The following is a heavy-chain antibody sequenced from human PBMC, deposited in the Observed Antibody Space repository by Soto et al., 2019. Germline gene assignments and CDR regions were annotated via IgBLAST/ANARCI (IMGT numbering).Heavy chain of an antibody. Sequence: VQLQESGPGLVKPSETLSLICTVSCGSISRDYWSWIRQPAGKGLEGIGRVYTSGYSNSNPSLKSRVTMSVDTSKKQYSMNLSSVTAAVTAVYCCAREPPTAGTVNGFDPWGQGTMVTVSS. D-gene: IGHD6-13*01. CDR2: VYTSGYS. CDR1: CGSISRDY. V-gene: IGHV4-4*07. J-gene: IGHJ5*02. CDR3: AREPPTAGTVNGFDP.